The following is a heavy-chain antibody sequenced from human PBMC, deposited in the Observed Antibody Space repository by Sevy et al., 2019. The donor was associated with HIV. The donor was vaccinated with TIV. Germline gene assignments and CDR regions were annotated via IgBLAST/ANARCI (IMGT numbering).Heavy chain of an antibody. J-gene: IGHJ5*02. CDR1: GFTFSSYA. V-gene: IGHV3-30-3*01. Sequence: GGSLRLSCAASGFTFSSYAMHWVRQAPGKGLEWVAVISYDGSNKYYADSVKGRFTISRDNSKNTRYSQMNSLRAADTAVYYCARDPLPYGSGPSRWFDPWGQGTLVTVSS. CDR2: ISYDGSNK. CDR3: ARDPLPYGSGPSRWFDP. D-gene: IGHD3-10*01.